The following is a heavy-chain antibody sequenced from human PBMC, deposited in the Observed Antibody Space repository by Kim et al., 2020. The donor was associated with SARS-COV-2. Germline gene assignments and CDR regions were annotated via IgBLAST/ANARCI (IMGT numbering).Heavy chain of an antibody. V-gene: IGHV3-23*03. J-gene: IGHJ6*02. CDR2: IYSGGSST. CDR1: GFTFSSYA. CDR3: AKGLHYYYYYGMDV. D-gene: IGHD5-12*01. Sequence: GGSLRLSCAASGFTFSSYAMSWVRQAPGKGLEWVSVIYSGGSSTYYADSVKGRFTISRDNSKNTLYLQMNSLRAEDTAVYYCAKGLHYYYYYGMDVWGQGTTVTVSS.